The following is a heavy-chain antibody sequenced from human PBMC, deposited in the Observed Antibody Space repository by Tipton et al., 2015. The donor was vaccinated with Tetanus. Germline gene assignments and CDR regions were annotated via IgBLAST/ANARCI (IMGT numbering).Heavy chain of an antibody. V-gene: IGHV4-30-4*01. D-gene: IGHD2/OR15-2a*01. CDR2: IYYSGST. CDR3: SSSPGNQYLAFFDY. Sequence: TLSLTCSVSGDSINSGDYYWSWIRQPPGKGLEWIGNIYYSGSTYYNPSLKSRVTISIDTSKNQFSLRLSSVTAADTAVYYCSSSPGNQYLAFFDYWGRGTLVTVSS. CDR1: GDSINSGDYY. J-gene: IGHJ4*02.